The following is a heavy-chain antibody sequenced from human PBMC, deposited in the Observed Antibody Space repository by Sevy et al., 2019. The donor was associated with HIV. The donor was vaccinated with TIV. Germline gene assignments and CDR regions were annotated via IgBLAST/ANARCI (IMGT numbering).Heavy chain of an antibody. V-gene: IGHV3-7*01. J-gene: IGHJ3*02. CDR2: IKDNGSEK. CDR1: GFTFSSYW. D-gene: IGHD1-26*01. CDR3: ARVAKVGACFDI. Sequence: GGSLRLSCAASGFTFSSYWMSWVRQAPGEGLEWVVNIKDNGSEKFYVDSVKGRFTLSRDNDKNSLYLQMNSLRAEDTAVFYCARVAKVGACFDIWGQGTTVTVSS.